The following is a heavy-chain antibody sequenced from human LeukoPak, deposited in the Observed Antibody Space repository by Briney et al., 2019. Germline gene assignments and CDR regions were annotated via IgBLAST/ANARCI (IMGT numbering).Heavy chain of an antibody. CDR1: GYSFTSYL. CDR2: IYPGDSDT. Sequence: GESLKISCKGSGYSFTSYLIGWVRQMPGKGLEWMGIIYPGDSDTRYSPSFQGQVTISADKSISTAYLQWSSLKASDTAMYYCARQWRGFGEANWFDPWGQGTLVTVSS. CDR3: ARQWRGFGEANWFDP. J-gene: IGHJ5*02. D-gene: IGHD3-10*01. V-gene: IGHV5-51*01.